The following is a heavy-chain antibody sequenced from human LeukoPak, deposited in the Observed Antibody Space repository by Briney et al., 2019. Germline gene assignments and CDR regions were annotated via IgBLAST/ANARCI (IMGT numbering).Heavy chain of an antibody. D-gene: IGHD3-10*01. J-gene: IGHJ4*02. V-gene: IGHV3-15*01. CDR2: IKSKIDGGTT. CDR3: TTAPYGA. Sequence: GGSLRLSCAASGLTFSDAWMSWVRQAPGKGLEWVGRIKSKIDGGTTDYAAPVKGRFTISRDDSKTTLYLQMNSLKTEDTAVYYCTTAPYGAWGQGTLVTVSS. CDR1: GLTFSDAW.